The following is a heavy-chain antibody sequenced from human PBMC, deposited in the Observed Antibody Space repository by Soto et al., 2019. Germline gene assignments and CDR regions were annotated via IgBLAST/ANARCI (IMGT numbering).Heavy chain of an antibody. Sequence: QVQLVQSGAEVKKPGSSVKVSCKASGGTFSSYAISWVRQAPGQGLEWMGGIIHIFGTANYAQKFQGRVTITADESPSTSYMELSSLRSEDTAVYYCARDSSIAARSYGMDVWGQGTTVTVSS. CDR3: ARDSSIAARSYGMDV. D-gene: IGHD6-6*01. J-gene: IGHJ6*02. CDR2: IIHIFGTA. V-gene: IGHV1-69*01. CDR1: GGTFSSYA.